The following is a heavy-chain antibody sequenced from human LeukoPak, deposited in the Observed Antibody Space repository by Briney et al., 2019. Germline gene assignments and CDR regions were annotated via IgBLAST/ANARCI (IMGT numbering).Heavy chain of an antibody. CDR3: ARDLVRYYFDY. J-gene: IGHJ4*02. Sequence: PSQTLSLTCTVSGGSISSGGYYWSWIRQPPGKGLEWIGYIYHSGSTYYNPSLKNRVTISVDRSKNQFSLKLSSVTAADTAVYYCARDLVRYYFDYWGQGTLVTVSS. CDR2: IYHSGST. V-gene: IGHV4-30-2*01. CDR1: GGSISSGGYY. D-gene: IGHD6-13*01.